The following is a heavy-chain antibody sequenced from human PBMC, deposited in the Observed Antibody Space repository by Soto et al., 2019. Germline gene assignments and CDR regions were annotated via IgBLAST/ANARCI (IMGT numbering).Heavy chain of an antibody. D-gene: IGHD3-16*01. V-gene: IGHV4-30-4*01. Sequence: QVQLQESGPGLMKTSQSLSLTCTVSGGSISSGDYYWSWIRQPPGKGLEWIGYIYYSGSTYYNPSLKSRVTISVDTSKNQFSLKLSSVTAADTAVYYCAGAEGGGYGMDVWGQGTTVTVSS. CDR2: IYYSGST. CDR1: GGSISSGDYY. J-gene: IGHJ6*02. CDR3: AGAEGGGYGMDV.